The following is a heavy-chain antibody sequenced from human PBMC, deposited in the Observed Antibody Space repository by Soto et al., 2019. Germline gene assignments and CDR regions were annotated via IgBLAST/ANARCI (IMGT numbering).Heavy chain of an antibody. CDR3: AKDPDRSSWYGARGNWFDP. D-gene: IGHD6-13*01. Sequence: EVQLLESGGGLVQPGGSLRLSCAASGFTFSSYAMSWVRQAPGKGLEWVSAISGSGGSTYYADSVKGRFTISRDNSKNTLYLQMNSLRAEDTAVYYCAKDPDRSSWYGARGNWFDPWGQGTLVTVSS. CDR1: GFTFSSYA. CDR2: ISGSGGST. J-gene: IGHJ5*02. V-gene: IGHV3-23*01.